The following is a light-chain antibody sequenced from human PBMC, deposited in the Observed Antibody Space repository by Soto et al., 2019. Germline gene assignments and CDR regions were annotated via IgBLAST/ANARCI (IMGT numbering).Light chain of an antibody. Sequence: QSALTQPPSASGSPGQSVTISCTGTCSDVGGYNYVSWYQQHPGKAPKLMISEVSKRPSGVPDRFSGSKSGNTASLTVSGLQAEDEADYYCCSYAGSNNYVFGTGTKVTVL. J-gene: IGLJ1*01. CDR2: EVS. CDR3: CSYAGSNNYV. V-gene: IGLV2-8*01. CDR1: CSDVGGYNY.